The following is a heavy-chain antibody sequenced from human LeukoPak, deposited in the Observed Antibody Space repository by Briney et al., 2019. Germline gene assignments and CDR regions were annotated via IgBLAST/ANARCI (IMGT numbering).Heavy chain of an antibody. CDR3: AREPHSDYSDHTDAFDI. D-gene: IGHD4-17*01. CDR1: GFTFSSYW. J-gene: IGHJ3*02. CDR2: INGDGSSA. V-gene: IGHV3-74*01. Sequence: GGSLRLSCAASGFTFSSYWMHWVHQAPGKGLVWVSRINGDGSSASYADSVEGRFTISRDNAKNTLYLQMSSLRAEDTAVHFCAREPHSDYSDHTDAFDIWGQGTMVTVSS.